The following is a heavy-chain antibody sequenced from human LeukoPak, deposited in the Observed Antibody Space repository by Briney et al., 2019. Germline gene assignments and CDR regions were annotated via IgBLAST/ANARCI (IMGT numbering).Heavy chain of an antibody. V-gene: IGHV3-23*01. CDR1: GFTFSSYA. CDR3: AKDSPYSGYVGFDY. J-gene: IGHJ4*02. CDR2: ISTSGGRT. Sequence: GGSLRLSCAASGFTFSSYAMTWVRQAPGKGLEWVSEISTSGGRTNYADSVKGRFTISRDNSKNKLYLKMNSLRAEDTAVYFCAKDSPYSGYVGFDYWGQGTLVTVSS. D-gene: IGHD5-12*01.